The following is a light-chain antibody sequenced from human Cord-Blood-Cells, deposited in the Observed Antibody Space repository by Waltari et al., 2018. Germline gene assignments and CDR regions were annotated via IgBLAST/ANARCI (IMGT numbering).Light chain of an antibody. Sequence: DIQMTQSPSSLSASVGDRVTITCRGTQSISSYLNWYHQKPGQAPKLLIYAASSLQSGVPSRFSGSGAGTDFTLTHSSLQPEDFATYYCQQSYSTSFGGGTKVEIK. J-gene: IGKJ4*01. CDR1: QSISSY. CDR3: QQSYSTS. CDR2: AAS. V-gene: IGKV1-39*01.